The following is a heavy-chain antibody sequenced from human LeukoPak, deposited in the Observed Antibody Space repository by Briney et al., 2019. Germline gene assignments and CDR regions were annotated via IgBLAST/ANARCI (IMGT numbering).Heavy chain of an antibody. CDR1: GGSISSYY. Sequence: PSETLSLTCTVSGGSISSYYWSWIRQPPGKGLEWIGYVYYTGSTNYNPSLKRRVTISVDTSKNQFSLKLSSVTAADTAVYYCARLNQGNRFDYWGQGTLVTVSS. V-gene: IGHV4-59*08. CDR2: VYYTGST. CDR3: ARLNQGNRFDY. J-gene: IGHJ4*02. D-gene: IGHD1-14*01.